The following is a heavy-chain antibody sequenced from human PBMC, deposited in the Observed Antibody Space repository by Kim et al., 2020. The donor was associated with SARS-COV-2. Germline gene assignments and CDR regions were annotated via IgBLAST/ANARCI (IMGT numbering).Heavy chain of an antibody. CDR1: RGSISNFY. V-gene: IGHV4-59*01. Sequence: SETLSLTCTVSRGSISNFYWTWIRQPPGKGLEWVGSVYYRGNTNYNPSFESRVTILADASKNQFSMRLSSVTVADTALYYCARCIRKSWYVDYWGQG. CDR3: ARCIRKSWYVDY. D-gene: IGHD6-13*01. CDR2: VYYRGNT. J-gene: IGHJ4*02.